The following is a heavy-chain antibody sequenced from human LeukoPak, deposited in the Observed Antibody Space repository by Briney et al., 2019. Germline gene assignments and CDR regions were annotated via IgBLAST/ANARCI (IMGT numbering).Heavy chain of an antibody. CDR3: ASVEMATIGNY. D-gene: IGHD5-24*01. CDR2: ISYDGSNK. J-gene: IGHJ4*02. CDR1: GFTFSSYA. V-gene: IGHV3-30-3*01. Sequence: PAGSLRLSCAASGFTFSSYAMHWVRQAPGKGLEWVAVISYDGSNKYYADSVKGRFTISRDNSKNTLYLQMNSLRAEDTAVYYCASVEMATIGNYWGQGTLVTVSS.